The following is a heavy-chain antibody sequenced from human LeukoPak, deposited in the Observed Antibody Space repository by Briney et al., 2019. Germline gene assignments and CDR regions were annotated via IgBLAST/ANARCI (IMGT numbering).Heavy chain of an antibody. CDR3: ARGREIVGATYDY. CDR1: GGSISSSGYY. D-gene: IGHD1-26*01. CDR2: IYYSGST. J-gene: IGHJ4*02. V-gene: IGHV4-39*01. Sequence: SETLSLTCTVSGGSISSSGYYWGWIRQPPGKGLEWIGSIYYSGSTYYTPSLKSRVTISVDTSKNQFSLKLSSVTAADTAVYYCARGREIVGATYDYWGQGTLVTVSS.